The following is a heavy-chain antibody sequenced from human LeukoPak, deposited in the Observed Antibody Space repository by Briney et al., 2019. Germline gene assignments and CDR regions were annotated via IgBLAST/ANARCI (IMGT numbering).Heavy chain of an antibody. CDR1: GGSFSGYY. J-gene: IGHJ4*02. V-gene: IGHV4-34*01. CDR3: AIVDTAMAVDY. Sequence: SETLSLTCAVYGGSFSGYYWSWTRQHPGKGLEWIGEINHSGSTNYNPSLKSRVTISVDTSKNQFSLKLSSVTAADTAVYYCAIVDTAMAVDYWGQGTLVTVSS. CDR2: INHSGST. D-gene: IGHD5-18*01.